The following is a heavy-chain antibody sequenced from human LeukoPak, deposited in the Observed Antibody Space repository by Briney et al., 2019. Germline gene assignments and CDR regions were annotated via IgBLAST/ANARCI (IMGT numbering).Heavy chain of an antibody. CDR2: IIPIFGTA. CDR1: GGTFSSYA. Sequence: GASVKVSCKASGGTFSSYAISWVRQAPGQGLEWMGGIIPIFGTANYAQKFQGRVTITADKSTSTAYMELSSLRSEDTAVYYCARDNQEKYYYNSSLPRHYYYYMDVWGKGTTVTVSS. D-gene: IGHD3-22*01. V-gene: IGHV1-69*06. CDR3: ARDNQEKYYYNSSLPRHYYYYMDV. J-gene: IGHJ6*03.